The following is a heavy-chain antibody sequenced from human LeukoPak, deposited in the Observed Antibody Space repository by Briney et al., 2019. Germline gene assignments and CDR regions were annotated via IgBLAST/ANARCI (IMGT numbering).Heavy chain of an antibody. CDR1: GFTFSSYA. V-gene: IGHV3-66*01. Sequence: TGGSLRLSCAASGFTFSSYAMSWVRQAPGKGLEWVSVIYGGGPTYYADSVKGRFIISRDSAKNTLYLQMNSLRAEDTAVYYCARDLGFGELYSYYGMDVWGQGTTVTVSS. J-gene: IGHJ6*02. CDR2: IYGGGPT. CDR3: ARDLGFGELYSYYGMDV. D-gene: IGHD3-10*01.